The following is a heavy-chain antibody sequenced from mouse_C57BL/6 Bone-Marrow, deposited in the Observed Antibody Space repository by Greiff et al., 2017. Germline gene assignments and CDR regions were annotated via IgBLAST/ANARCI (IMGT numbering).Heavy chain of an antibody. CDR3: AREGGLRGGFAY. D-gene: IGHD2-4*01. CDR2: IYPSDSET. V-gene: IGHV1-61*01. Sequence: LQQPGAELVRPGSSVKLSCKASGYTFTSYWMDWVKQRPGQGLEWIGNIYPSDSETHYNQKFKDKATLTVDKSSSTAYMQLSSLTSEDSAVYYCAREGGLRGGFAYWGQGTLVTVSA. CDR1: GYTFTSYW. J-gene: IGHJ3*01.